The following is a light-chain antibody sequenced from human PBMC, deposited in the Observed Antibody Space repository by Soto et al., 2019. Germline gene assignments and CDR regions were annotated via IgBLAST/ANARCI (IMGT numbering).Light chain of an antibody. V-gene: IGLV2-23*02. CDR3: FSFTTDWTHA. CDR2: DVT. J-gene: IGLJ1*01. Sequence: QSVLTQPASVSGSPGQSITISCTGTNNDVGSYDLVSWYRQSPGEAPKLIIYDVTKRPSGVSDRFSASKSGNTASLTISGLQPEDEADYYCFSFTTDWTHAFGTGTKVTVL. CDR1: NNDVGSYDL.